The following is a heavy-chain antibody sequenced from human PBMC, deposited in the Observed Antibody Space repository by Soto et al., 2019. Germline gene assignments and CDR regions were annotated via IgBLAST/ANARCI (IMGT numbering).Heavy chain of an antibody. J-gene: IGHJ4*02. CDR3: ARERRWEPLPY. CDR1: GYTFSNYG. V-gene: IGHV1-18*01. Sequence: QVQLVQSGAEVKKPGASVKVSCKASGYTFSNYGITWVRQAPGQGLEWMGWISGYNVNTHYAQKFQARVIMTTDTSTSTAYMELRNLRSDDTAVYFCARERRWEPLPYWGQGSLVIVSS. D-gene: IGHD1-26*01. CDR2: ISGYNVNT.